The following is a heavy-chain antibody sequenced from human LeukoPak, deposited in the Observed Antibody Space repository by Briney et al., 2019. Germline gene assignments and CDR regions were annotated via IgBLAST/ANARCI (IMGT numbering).Heavy chain of an antibody. V-gene: IGHV3-30-3*01. CDR2: ISYDGSNK. D-gene: IGHD5-24*01. Sequence: PGRSLRLSCAASGFTFSSYAMHWVRQAPGKGLEWVAVISYDGSNKYNADSVKGRFTISRDNSKNTLYLQMNSLRAEDTAVYYCAPSRDGYTMWDYWGQGTLVTVSS. CDR3: APSRDGYTMWDY. CDR1: GFTFSSYA. J-gene: IGHJ4*02.